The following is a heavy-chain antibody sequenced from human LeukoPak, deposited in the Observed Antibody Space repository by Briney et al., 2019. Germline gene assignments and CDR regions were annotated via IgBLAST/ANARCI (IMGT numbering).Heavy chain of an antibody. CDR3: ARHRGHYVRGGYYFDY. D-gene: IGHD3-16*01. J-gene: IGHJ4*02. CDR1: GGSISSYY. CDR2: IYYSGST. Sequence: SETLSLTCTVSGGSISSYYWSWIRQPPGKGLEWIGYIYYSGSTNYNPSLKSRVTISVDTSKNQFSLKLSSVTAADTAVYYCARHRGHYVRGGYYFDYWGQGTLVTVSS. V-gene: IGHV4-59*08.